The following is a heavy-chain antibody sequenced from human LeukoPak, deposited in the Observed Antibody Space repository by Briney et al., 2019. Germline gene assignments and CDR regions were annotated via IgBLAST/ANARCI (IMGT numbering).Heavy chain of an antibody. CDR3: ARGYYDSSGYYRDAFDI. Sequence: ASVKVSCKASGYTFTGYYMHWVRQAPGQGLEWMGWINPNSGGTNYAQKFQGRVTMTRDTSISTAYMELSRLRSDDTAVYYCARGYYDSSGYYRDAFDIWGQGTMVTVSS. D-gene: IGHD3-22*01. CDR1: GYTFTGYY. CDR2: INPNSGGT. J-gene: IGHJ3*02. V-gene: IGHV1-2*02.